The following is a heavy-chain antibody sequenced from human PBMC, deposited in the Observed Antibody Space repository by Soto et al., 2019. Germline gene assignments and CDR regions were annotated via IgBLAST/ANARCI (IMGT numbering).Heavy chain of an antibody. CDR2: IWYDGSNK. CDR3: ARDKFYGDYVPFDY. J-gene: IGHJ4*02. D-gene: IGHD4-17*01. V-gene: IGHV3-33*01. CDR1: GFTFSSYG. Sequence: QVQLVESGGGVVQPGRSLRLSCAASGFTFSSYGMHWVRQAPGKGLEWVAVIWYDGSNKYYADSVKGRFTISRDNSKNTLYLQMNSLRAEDTAVYYCARDKFYGDYVPFDYWGQGTLVTVSS.